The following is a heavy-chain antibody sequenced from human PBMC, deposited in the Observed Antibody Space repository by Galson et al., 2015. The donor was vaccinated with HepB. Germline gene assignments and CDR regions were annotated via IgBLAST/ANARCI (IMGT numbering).Heavy chain of an antibody. Sequence: SLRLSCAASGFTFSSYAMHWVRQAPGKGLEWVAVISYDGSNKYYEDSVKGRFTISIDNSKNTLYLQMNSLRAEDTAVYYCAGGFWSGYLRDRYYYYGMDVWGQGTTVTVSS. CDR2: ISYDGSNK. D-gene: IGHD3-3*01. J-gene: IGHJ6*02. V-gene: IGHV3-30-3*01. CDR3: AGGFWSGYLRDRYYYYGMDV. CDR1: GFTFSSYA.